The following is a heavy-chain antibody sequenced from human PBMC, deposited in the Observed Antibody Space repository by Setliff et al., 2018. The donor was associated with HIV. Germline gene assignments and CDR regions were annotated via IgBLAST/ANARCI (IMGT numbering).Heavy chain of an antibody. Sequence: SLKISCAASGFIFNNYAVNWVRQTPGKGLEWVAAISGGGGTTYYGDSVRGRLILSRDISKNTVYLQMNRLRAEDTAVYFCATDQNVRPRYYGMDVWGRGTTVTVS. CDR3: ATDQNVRPRYYGMDV. D-gene: IGHD2-15*01. CDR2: ISGGGGTT. V-gene: IGHV3-23*01. J-gene: IGHJ6*02. CDR1: GFIFNNYA.